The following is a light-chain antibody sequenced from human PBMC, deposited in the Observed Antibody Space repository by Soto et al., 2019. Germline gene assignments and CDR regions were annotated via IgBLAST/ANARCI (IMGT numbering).Light chain of an antibody. CDR3: MQGTHWPIS. V-gene: IGKV2-30*02. CDR1: QSLVHSDGIAY. Sequence: VLMTQYTLSLPCTLGQPASISCRSNQSLVHSDGIAYFSWFQQRPGRSPRRLIYKVSNRDSGVPARFSGSGSGTDFALKISRVEAEDVGVYYCMQGTHWPISFGQVTLLENK. J-gene: IGKJ5*01. CDR2: KVS.